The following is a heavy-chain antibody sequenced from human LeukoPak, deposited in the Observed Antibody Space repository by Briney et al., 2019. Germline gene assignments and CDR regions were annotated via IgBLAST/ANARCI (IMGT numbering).Heavy chain of an antibody. CDR1: GGSFSGYY. CDR3: ARGIAYYYDSSGYYPNWFDP. V-gene: IGHV4-34*01. J-gene: IGHJ5*02. Sequence: KPSETLSLTCAVYGGSFSGYYWSWIRQPPGKGLEWIGEINHSGSTYYNPSLKSRVTISVDTSKNQFSLKLSSVTAADTAVYYCARGIAYYYDSSGYYPNWFDPWGQGTLVTVSS. D-gene: IGHD3-22*01. CDR2: INHSGST.